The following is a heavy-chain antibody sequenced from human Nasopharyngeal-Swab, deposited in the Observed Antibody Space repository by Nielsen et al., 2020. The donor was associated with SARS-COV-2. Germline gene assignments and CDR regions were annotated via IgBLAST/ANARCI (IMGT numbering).Heavy chain of an antibody. CDR2: VFDSGSP. D-gene: IGHD5-18*01. V-gene: IGHV4-59*01. CDR3: ARGETALVYDAFDV. J-gene: IGHJ3*01. Sequence: SETLSLTCTVSGASLRSYYWSWTRQSPGKGLECIGYVFDSGSPTYNPSLKGRVTMSVDKSKNQFSLKVTSMTAADTAVYYCARGETALVYDAFDVWGQGTLVTVFS. CDR1: GASLRSYY.